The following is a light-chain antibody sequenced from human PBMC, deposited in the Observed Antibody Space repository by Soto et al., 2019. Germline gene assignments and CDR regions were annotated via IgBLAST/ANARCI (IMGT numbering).Light chain of an antibody. CDR3: QQYNNWPPIT. Sequence: EIVMTQSPAILSVSPGGRASLSCRASQSIGDTLAWYQQKPGQAPRLLIYGASSRVTGFPARFSGSGSGTEFTLSISSLQSEDSAVYYCQQYNNWPPITFGQGTRLEIK. J-gene: IGKJ5*01. V-gene: IGKV3-15*01. CDR2: GAS. CDR1: QSIGDT.